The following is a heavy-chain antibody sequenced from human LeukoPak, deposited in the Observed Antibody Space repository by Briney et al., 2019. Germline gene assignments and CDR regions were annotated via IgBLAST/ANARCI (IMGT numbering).Heavy chain of an antibody. CDR3: ARVQGGYSSGFSEPFDP. D-gene: IGHD6-25*01. CDR2: INPNSGGT. J-gene: IGHJ5*02. Sequence: ASVKVSCKASGYTFTGYYMHWVLQAPGQGLEWMGRINPNSGGTNYAQKFQGRVTMTRDTSISTAYMELSRLRSDDTAVYYCARVQGGYSSGFSEPFDPWGQGTLVTVSS. V-gene: IGHV1-2*06. CDR1: GYTFTGYY.